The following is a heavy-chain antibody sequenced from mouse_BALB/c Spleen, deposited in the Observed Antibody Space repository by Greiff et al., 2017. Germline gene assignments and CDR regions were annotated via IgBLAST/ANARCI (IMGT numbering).Heavy chain of an antibody. J-gene: IGHJ1*01. CDR1: GFTFSSYY. CDR2: INSNGGST. V-gene: IGHV5-6-2*01. Sequence: EVMLVESGGGLVKLGGSLKLSCAASGFTFSSYYMSWVRQTPEKRLELVAAINSNGGSTYYPDSVKGRFTISRDNAKNTLYLQMSSLKSEDTAMYYCARDEGRYWYFDVWGAGTTVTVSS. CDR3: ARDEGRYWYFDV.